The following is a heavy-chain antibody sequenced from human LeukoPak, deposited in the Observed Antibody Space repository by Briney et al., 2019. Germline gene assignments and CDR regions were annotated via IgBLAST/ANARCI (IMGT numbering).Heavy chain of an antibody. CDR2: IYHSPST. CDR1: GYSISSGYY. J-gene: IGHJ4*02. Sequence: SETLSLTCSVSGYSISSGYYWGWIRQPPGKVLEWIATIYHSPSTYYNPSLKSRVTISVDTSRNRFSLKVNSVTAADTAVYYCARVSASWGFDFWGQGALVTVSS. D-gene: IGHD7-27*01. V-gene: IGHV4-38-2*02. CDR3: ARVSASWGFDF.